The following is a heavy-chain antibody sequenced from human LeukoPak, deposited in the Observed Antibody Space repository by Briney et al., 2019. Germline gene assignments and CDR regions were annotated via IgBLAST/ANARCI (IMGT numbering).Heavy chain of an antibody. CDR3: ARDRSSSWFFGHRGLDYYYYYMDV. D-gene: IGHD6-13*01. CDR1: GGTFSSYA. CDR2: IIPIFGTA. Sequence: GASVKVSCKASGGTFSSYAISWVRQAPGQGLEWMGGIIPIFGTANYAQKFQGRVTITADKSTSTAYMELSSLRSEDTAVYYCARDRSSSWFFGHRGLDYYYYYMDVWGKGTTVTVSS. V-gene: IGHV1-69*06. J-gene: IGHJ6*03.